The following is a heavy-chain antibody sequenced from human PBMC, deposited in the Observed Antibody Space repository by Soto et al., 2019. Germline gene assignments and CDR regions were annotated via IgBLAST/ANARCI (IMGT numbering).Heavy chain of an antibody. D-gene: IGHD1-1*01. Sequence: QVQLQESGPGLVRPSETLFLTCTVSGDCVKSGSYYWTWLRQSPGKVLEWIGYMSYGGSTHYNPSLKSRVTISGDTSKKRFSLNLRSVTAADTPVYYCARGRELELPGAYYIWGQGTKVTVSS. V-gene: IGHV4-61*03. CDR3: ARGRELELPGAYYI. J-gene: IGHJ3*02. CDR2: MSYGGST. CDR1: GDCVKSGSYY.